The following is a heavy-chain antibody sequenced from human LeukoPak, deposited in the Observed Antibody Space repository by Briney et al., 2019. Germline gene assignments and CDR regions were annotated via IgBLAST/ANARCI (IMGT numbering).Heavy chain of an antibody. CDR3: ARDYCSSTSCYSLAFDF. D-gene: IGHD2-2*01. V-gene: IGHV3-21*01. CDR2: ISSSSSYI. Sequence: GGSLRLSCEGSGFIFKSYNVNWVRQAPGKGLEWVSFISSSSSYIYYADSVKGRFTISRDNAKNSLFLQMNSLRAEDTAVYFCARDYCSSTSCYSLAFDFWGHGTMVTVSS. CDR1: GFIFKSYN. J-gene: IGHJ3*01.